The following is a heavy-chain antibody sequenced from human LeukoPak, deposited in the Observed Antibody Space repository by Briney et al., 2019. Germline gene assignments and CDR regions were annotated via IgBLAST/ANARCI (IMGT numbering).Heavy chain of an antibody. D-gene: IGHD3-3*01. V-gene: IGHV4-59*01. CDR3: ARVHSGDLWSGYHP. Sequence: SETLSLTCTVSGGSISSYYWSWIRQPPGQGREWIGYIYYSGATNYNPSLKSRVTISVDTSKNQFSLKLSSVTAADKAVYYCARVHSGDLWSGYHPWGQGTLVTVSS. J-gene: IGHJ5*02. CDR2: IYYSGAT. CDR1: GGSISSYY.